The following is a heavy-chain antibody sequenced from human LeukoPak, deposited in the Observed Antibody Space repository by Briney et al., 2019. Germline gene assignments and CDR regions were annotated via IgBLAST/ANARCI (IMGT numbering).Heavy chain of an antibody. Sequence: GGSLRLSCAASGFTFSSYWTHWVRQAPGKGLVWVSRINSDGSSTSYADSVKGRFTISRDNAKNTPYLQMNSLRAEDTAVYYCAISAAGGCFVYWGQGTLVTASS. D-gene: IGHD6-13*01. CDR2: INSDGSST. CDR3: AISAAGGCFVY. CDR1: GFTFSSYW. V-gene: IGHV3-74*01. J-gene: IGHJ4*02.